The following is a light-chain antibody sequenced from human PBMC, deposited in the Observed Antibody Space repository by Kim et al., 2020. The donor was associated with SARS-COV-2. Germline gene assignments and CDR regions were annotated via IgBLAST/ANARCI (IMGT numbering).Light chain of an antibody. V-gene: IGKV3-20*01. Sequence: SPGERGTLSCRASQSVSNNYVAWYQQRLGQAPRLLIDGASSRATGIPDRFSGRWSGKDFTLTSSRLEHEDFAVYYCQQYDSSPITFGQGTRLEIK. CDR3: QQYDSSPIT. J-gene: IGKJ5*01. CDR2: GAS. CDR1: QSVSNNY.